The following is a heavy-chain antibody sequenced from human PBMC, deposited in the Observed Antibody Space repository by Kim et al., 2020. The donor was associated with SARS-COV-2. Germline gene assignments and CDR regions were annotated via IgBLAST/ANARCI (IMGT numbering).Heavy chain of an antibody. J-gene: IGHJ6*02. CDR1: GFTFSSYE. D-gene: IGHD4-17*01. CDR3: ALGDTDYYYYGMDV. CDR2: IISSGSTI. Sequence: GGSLRLSCAASGFTFSSYEMNWVRQAPGKGLEWVSYIISSGSTIYYADSVKGRFTISRDNAKNSLYLQMNSLRAEDTAVYYCALGDTDYYYYGMDVWGQGTTVTVSS. V-gene: IGHV3-48*03.